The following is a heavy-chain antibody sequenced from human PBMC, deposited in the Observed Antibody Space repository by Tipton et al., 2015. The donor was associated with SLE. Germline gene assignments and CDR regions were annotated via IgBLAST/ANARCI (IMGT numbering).Heavy chain of an antibody. CDR2: IYTSGST. CDR1: GGSISSYY. CDR3: ARGVSSSWYGDL. D-gene: IGHD6-13*01. V-gene: IGHV4-4*07. Sequence: TLSLTCTVSGGSISSYYWSWIRQPAGKGLEWIGRIYTSGSTNYNPSLKSRVTISIDTSKNQFSLKLSSVTAADTAVYYCARGVSSSWYGDLWDRGTLVTVSS. J-gene: IGHJ2*01.